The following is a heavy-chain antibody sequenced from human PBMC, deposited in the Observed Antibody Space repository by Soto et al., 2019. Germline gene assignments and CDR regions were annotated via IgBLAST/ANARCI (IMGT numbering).Heavy chain of an antibody. D-gene: IGHD6-13*01. J-gene: IGHJ6*03. CDR3: ARDQSRGQQHFATTRGYMDV. Sequence: ASVKVSCKASGYTFTSYGISWVRQAPGQGLEWMGWISAYNGNTNYAQKLQGRVTMTTDTSTSTAYMELRSLRSDDTAVYYCARDQSRGQQHFATTRGYMDVWGKGTTVTVSS. V-gene: IGHV1-18*01. CDR1: GYTFTSYG. CDR2: ISAYNGNT.